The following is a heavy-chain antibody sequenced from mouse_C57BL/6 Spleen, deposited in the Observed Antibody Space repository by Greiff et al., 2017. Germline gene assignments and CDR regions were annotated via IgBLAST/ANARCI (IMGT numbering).Heavy chain of an antibody. CDR1: GYTFTSYW. D-gene: IGHD1-1*01. J-gene: IGHJ4*01. CDR2: IYPGSGST. CDR3: ASIYYYGSSYGNYAMDY. V-gene: IGHV1-55*01. Sequence: QVQLKQPGAELVKPGASVKMSCKASGYTFTSYWITWVKQRPGQGLEWIGDIYPGSGSTNYNEKFKSKATLTVDTSSSTAYMQLSSLTSEDSAVYFCASIYYYGSSYGNYAMDYWGQGTSVTVSS.